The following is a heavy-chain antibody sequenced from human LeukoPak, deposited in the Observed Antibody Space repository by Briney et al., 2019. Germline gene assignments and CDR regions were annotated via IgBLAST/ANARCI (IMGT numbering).Heavy chain of an antibody. V-gene: IGHV3-23*01. CDR3: ASGGADPPPHY. D-gene: IGHD2-21*01. Sequence: PGGSLRLSCAASGFTFSSYAMSWVRQAPGKGLEWVSAISGSGGSTYYADSVKGRFTISRDNAKNSLYLQMNSLRAEDTAVYYCASGGADPPPHYWGQGTLVTVSS. CDR1: GFTFSSYA. CDR2: ISGSGGST. J-gene: IGHJ4*02.